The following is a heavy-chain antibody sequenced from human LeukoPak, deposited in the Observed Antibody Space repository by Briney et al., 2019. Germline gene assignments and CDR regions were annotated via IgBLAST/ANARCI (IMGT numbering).Heavy chain of an antibody. J-gene: IGHJ4*02. CDR3: ARRPTGDPKFDY. CDR2: IYSSGST. V-gene: IGHV4-30-4*08. D-gene: IGHD7-27*01. Sequence: PSQTLSLTCTVSGGSISSGAYYWSWIRQHPGKGLEWIGYIYSSGSTYYNPSLKSRVTISVDTSKNRFSLKLSTVTAADTAVYYCARRPTGDPKFDYWGQGTLVTVSS. CDR1: GGSISSGAYY.